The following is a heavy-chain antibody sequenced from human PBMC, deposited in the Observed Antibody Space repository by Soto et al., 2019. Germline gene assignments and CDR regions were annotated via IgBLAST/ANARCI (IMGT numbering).Heavy chain of an antibody. CDR2: ITTNGHT. V-gene: IGHV3-23*01. D-gene: IGHD6-13*01. Sequence: TGGSLRLSCETSGFTFRNCVMTWVRQPPGKRLEWVSVITTNGHTDYADSVKGRFTISRDNSKNTVYLQMNSLRAEDTAVYYCAKGLLNGRWYAADWGQGTLVTVSS. CDR3: AKGLLNGRWYAAD. CDR1: GFTFRNCV. J-gene: IGHJ4*02.